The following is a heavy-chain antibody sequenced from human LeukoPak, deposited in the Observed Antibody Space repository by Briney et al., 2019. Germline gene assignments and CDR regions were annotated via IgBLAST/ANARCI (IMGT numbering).Heavy chain of an antibody. CDR1: GFTFSSYG. CDR2: ISGSGGST. CDR3: ATGLSPSMTPPLTPFDY. Sequence: GGSLRLSCAASGFTFSSYGMSWVRQAPGKGLEWISGISGSGGSTFYADSVKGRFTISRDNSKNTLYLQMNSLRAEDTAVYYCATGLSPSMTPPLTPFDYWGQGTLVTVSS. D-gene: IGHD2/OR15-2a*01. J-gene: IGHJ4*02. V-gene: IGHV3-23*01.